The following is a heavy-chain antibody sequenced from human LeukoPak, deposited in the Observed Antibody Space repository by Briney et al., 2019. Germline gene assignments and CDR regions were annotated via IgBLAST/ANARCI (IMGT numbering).Heavy chain of an antibody. V-gene: IGHV1-69*04. D-gene: IGHD5-12*01. J-gene: IGHJ4*02. CDR3: ARAYQSGYGYYFDY. CDR1: GGTFSSYA. Sequence: ASVKVSCKASGGTFSSYAISWVRQAPGQGLEWMGRIIPILGIANYAQKFQGRVTITADKSTSTAYMELSSLRSEDTAVYYCARAYQSGYGYYFDYWGQGTLVAVSS. CDR2: IIPILGIA.